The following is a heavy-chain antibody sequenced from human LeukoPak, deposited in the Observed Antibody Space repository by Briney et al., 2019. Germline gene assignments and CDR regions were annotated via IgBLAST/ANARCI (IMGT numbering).Heavy chain of an antibody. V-gene: IGHV4-34*01. D-gene: IGHD3-22*01. CDR3: ARVKGYSSGYPDY. J-gene: IGHJ4*02. CDR2: INHSGST. Sequence: SETLSLTCAVYGGSFSGYYWSWIRQPPGKGLEWIGEINHSGSTNYNPSLKSRVTISVDTSKNQFSLKLSSVTAADTAVYYCARVKGYSSGYPDYWGQGTLVTVSS. CDR1: GGSFSGYY.